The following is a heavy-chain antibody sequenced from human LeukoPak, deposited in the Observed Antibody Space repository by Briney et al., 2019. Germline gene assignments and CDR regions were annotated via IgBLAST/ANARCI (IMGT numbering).Heavy chain of an antibody. D-gene: IGHD2-2*01. J-gene: IGHJ4*02. V-gene: IGHV1-69*04. CDR3: ARGVVPAAIPIDY. CDR2: IIPILGIA. Sequence: ASVKVSCKASGGTFSSYAISWVRQAPGQGLEWMGRIIPILGIANYAQKFQGRVTMTRNTSISTAYMELSSLRSEDTAVYYCARGVVPAAIPIDYWGQGTLVTVSS. CDR1: GGTFSSYA.